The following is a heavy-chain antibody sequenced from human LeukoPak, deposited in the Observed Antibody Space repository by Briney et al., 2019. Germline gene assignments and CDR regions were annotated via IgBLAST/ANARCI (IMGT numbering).Heavy chain of an antibody. CDR1: GDSVSRNTAA. J-gene: IGHJ5*02. V-gene: IGHV6-1*01. D-gene: IGHD6-13*01. CDR3: ASDVWAAGISLDP. Sequence: SQTLSLTCAFSGDSVSRNTAAWNWIRQSPSRGLEWLGRTYYRSKWSNDYAVSVKRRITIKADTSKNQFSLQLNSVTPDDSAGYYCASDVWAAGISLDPWGQGTLVTVSS. CDR2: TYYRSKWSN.